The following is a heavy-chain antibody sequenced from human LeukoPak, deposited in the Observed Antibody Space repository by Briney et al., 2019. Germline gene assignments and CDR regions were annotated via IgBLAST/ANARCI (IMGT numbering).Heavy chain of an antibody. CDR2: IYPDDSDT. D-gene: IGHD3-22*01. J-gene: IGHJ3*01. V-gene: IGHV5-51*01. CDR1: GYRFNAYW. CDR3: ARPNITSYYDSRGYDAFDV. Sequence: GESLKISCKGSGYRFNAYWTAWVRQMPGKGLEWMGIIYPDDSDTRYSPSFQGQVTISADKSVRTAYLQWSSLKASDTAMYYCARPNITSYYDSRGYDAFDVWGQRTMVTVSS.